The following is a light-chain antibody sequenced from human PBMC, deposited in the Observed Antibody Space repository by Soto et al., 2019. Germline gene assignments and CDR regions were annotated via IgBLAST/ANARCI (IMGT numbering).Light chain of an antibody. CDR1: QSVSSN. J-gene: IGKJ3*01. CDR2: GAS. V-gene: IGKV3-15*01. CDR3: QQYNKWPLT. Sequence: EIVMTQSPATLSVSPGERATLSCRASQSVSSNLAWYQQKPGQAPRLLIYGASTRATDIPARFSGSGSGTEFTLTISSLQSEDFAVYYCQQYNKWPLTFGPGTKVDI.